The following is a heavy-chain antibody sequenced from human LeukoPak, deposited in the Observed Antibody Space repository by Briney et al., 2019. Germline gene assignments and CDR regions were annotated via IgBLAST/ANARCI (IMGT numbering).Heavy chain of an antibody. CDR3: ARAPSEVGGYYPEYFRH. CDR2: IKSDGKT. J-gene: IGHJ1*01. Sequence: GGSLRLSCEASGFTFSRYWMHWVRQAPGKGLVWVSRIKSDGKTNYADSVKGRFTISRDNAKDTVSLQMDSLRAEDTGVYYCARAPSEVGGYYPEYFRHWGQGTLVTVSS. V-gene: IGHV3-74*01. CDR1: GFTFSRYW. D-gene: IGHD3-22*01.